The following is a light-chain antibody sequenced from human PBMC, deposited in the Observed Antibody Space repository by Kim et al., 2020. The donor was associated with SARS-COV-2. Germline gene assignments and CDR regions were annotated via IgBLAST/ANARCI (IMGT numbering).Light chain of an antibody. CDR2: GNT. Sequence: PGPRATLSCTGSSYHIGFRYDVHWYQQHPGRAPQLLIYGNTNRPSGVPDRFSVSTSGTSVSLAITGLQAEDEADYYCQSYDSSHVIFGGGTQLTVL. CDR1: SYHIGFRYD. V-gene: IGLV1-40*01. CDR3: QSYDSSHVI. J-gene: IGLJ2*01.